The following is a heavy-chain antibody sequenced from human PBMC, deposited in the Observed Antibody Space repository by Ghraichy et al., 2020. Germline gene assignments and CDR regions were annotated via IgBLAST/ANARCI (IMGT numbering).Heavy chain of an antibody. Sequence: SQTLSLPCTVSGGSISSYYWSWIRQPPGKGLEWIGYIYYSGSTNYNPSLKSRVTISVDTSKNQFSLKLSSVTAADTAVYYCARVPYSGSFTGTYYYYGMDVWGQGTTVTVSS. J-gene: IGHJ6*02. V-gene: IGHV4-59*01. D-gene: IGHD1-26*01. CDR1: GGSISSYY. CDR2: IYYSGST. CDR3: ARVPYSGSFTGTYYYYGMDV.